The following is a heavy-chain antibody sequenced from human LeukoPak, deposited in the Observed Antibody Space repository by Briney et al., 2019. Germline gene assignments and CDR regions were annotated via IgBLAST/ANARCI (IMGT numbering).Heavy chain of an antibody. CDR1: GFTFSQYS. Sequence: GGSLRLSCAASGFTFSQYSINWVRQAPGKGLEWVSAIYSSGSTDYADSVRGRFTIARDTSKNMVYLQMNSLTAEDTAMYYCARRTGAAPGEFFLHWGQGTLVTVSS. D-gene: IGHD6-19*01. J-gene: IGHJ1*01. V-gene: IGHV3-53*01. CDR2: IYSSGST. CDR3: ARRTGAAPGEFFLH.